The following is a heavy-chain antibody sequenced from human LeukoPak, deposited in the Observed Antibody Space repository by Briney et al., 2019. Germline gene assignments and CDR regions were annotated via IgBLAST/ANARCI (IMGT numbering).Heavy chain of an antibody. CDR1: GFTFSSYA. D-gene: IGHD5-18*01. V-gene: IGHV4-34*01. J-gene: IGHJ4*02. CDR3: ARSPRGVSYSYGHYFDY. CDR2: INHSGST. Sequence: PGGSLRLSCAASGFTFSSYAMSWIRQPPGKGLEWIGEINHSGSTNYNPSLKSRVTISVDTSKNQFSLKLSSVTAADTAVYYCARSPRGVSYSYGHYFDYWGQGTLVTVSS.